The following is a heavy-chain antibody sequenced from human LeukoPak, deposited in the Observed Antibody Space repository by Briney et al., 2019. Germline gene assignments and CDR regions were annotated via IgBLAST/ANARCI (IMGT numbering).Heavy chain of an antibody. Sequence: WESLKISCKGSGYSFTSYWIGWVRQMPGKGLGWIGIIYPGDSDTRYSPSFQGQVTISADKSITTAYMQWSSLKASDTAMYYCARQDHDYGDYGGFFYWGQGNLVTVSS. CDR3: ARQDHDYGDYGGFFY. CDR1: GYSFTSYW. D-gene: IGHD4-17*01. CDR2: IYPGDSDT. J-gene: IGHJ4*02. V-gene: IGHV5-51*01.